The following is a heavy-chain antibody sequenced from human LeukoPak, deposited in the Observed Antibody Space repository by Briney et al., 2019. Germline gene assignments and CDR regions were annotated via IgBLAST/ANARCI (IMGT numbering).Heavy chain of an antibody. CDR1: GGSFSGYY. D-gene: IGHD3-10*01. J-gene: IGHJ4*02. V-gene: IGHV4-34*01. CDR2: INHSGST. CDR3: ARVGGPRVLWFGELLSLFGFGY. Sequence: SETLSLTCAVYGGSFSGYYWSWIRQPPGKGLEWIGEINHSGSTNYNPSLKSRVTISVDTSKNQFSLKLSSVTAADTAVYYCARVGGPRVLWFGELLSLFGFGYWGQGTLVTVSS.